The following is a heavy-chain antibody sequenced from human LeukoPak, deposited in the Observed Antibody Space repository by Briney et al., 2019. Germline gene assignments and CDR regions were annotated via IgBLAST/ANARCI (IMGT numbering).Heavy chain of an antibody. CDR2: IYHSGST. J-gene: IGHJ6*03. CDR3: ARNYYDYGDYGWSYYYYMDV. D-gene: IGHD4-17*01. CDR1: GYSISSGYY. Sequence: SETLSLTCTVSGYSISSGYYWGWIRQPPGKGLEWIGSIYHSGSTYYNPSLKSRVTISVDTSKNQFSLKLSSVTAADTAVYYCARNYYDYGDYGWSYYYYMDVWGKGTTVTVSS. V-gene: IGHV4-38-2*02.